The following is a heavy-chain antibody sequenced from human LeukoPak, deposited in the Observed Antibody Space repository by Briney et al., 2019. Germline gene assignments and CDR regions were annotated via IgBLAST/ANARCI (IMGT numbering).Heavy chain of an antibody. CDR3: AREGRYSYGYYYYYYMDV. CDR2: ISGSGGST. CDR1: GFTFSSYA. D-gene: IGHD5-18*01. V-gene: IGHV3-23*01. Sequence: GGSLRLSCTASGFTFSSYAMNWVRQAPGKGLEWVSAISGSGGSTYYADSVKGRFTISRDNSKNTLYLQMNSLRAEDTAVYYCAREGRYSYGYYYYYYMDVWGKGTTVTVSS. J-gene: IGHJ6*03.